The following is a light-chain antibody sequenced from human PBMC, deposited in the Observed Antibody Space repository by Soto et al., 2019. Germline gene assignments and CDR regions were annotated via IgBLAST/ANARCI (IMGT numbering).Light chain of an antibody. CDR3: CSYAGSYTLSV. V-gene: IGLV2-11*01. CDR1: SSDVGDYDF. Sequence: QSVLTQPRSVSGSPGQSVTISCTATSSDVGDYDFVSWYQQHPAKAPKLMIYDVSKRPSGVPDRFSGSRSGNTASLTISGLQAEDEADYYCCSYAGSYTLSVFGTGTKVTVL. J-gene: IGLJ1*01. CDR2: DVS.